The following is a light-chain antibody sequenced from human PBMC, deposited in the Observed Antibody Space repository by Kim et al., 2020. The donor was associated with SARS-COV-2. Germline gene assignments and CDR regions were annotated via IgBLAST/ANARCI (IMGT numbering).Light chain of an antibody. V-gene: IGLV3-1*01. J-gene: IGLJ1*01. CDR3: QAWDSSTAQEV. Sequence: SYELTQPPSVSVSPGQTASITCSGDKLGDKYACWYQQKPGQSPVLVIYQDSKRPSGIPERFSGSNSGNTATLTISGTQAMDEADYYCQAWDSSTAQEVFGTGTQLTVL. CDR2: QDS. CDR1: KLGDKY.